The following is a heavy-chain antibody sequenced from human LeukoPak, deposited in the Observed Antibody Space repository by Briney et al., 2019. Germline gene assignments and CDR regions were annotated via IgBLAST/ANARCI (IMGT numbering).Heavy chain of an antibody. CDR2: IRYDGSNK. CDR1: GFTFSSYG. D-gene: IGHD3-3*01. J-gene: IGHJ4*02. V-gene: IGHV3-30*02. CDR3: AKDLTIFGVVITDVDY. Sequence: GGSLRLSCAASGFTFSSYGMHWVRQAPGKGLERVAFIRYDGSNKYYADSVKGRFTISRDNSKNTLYLQMNSLRAEDTAVYYCAKDLTIFGVVITDVDYWGQGTLVTVSS.